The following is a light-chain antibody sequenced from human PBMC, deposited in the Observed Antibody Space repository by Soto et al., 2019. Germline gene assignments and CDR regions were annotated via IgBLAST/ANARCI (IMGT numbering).Light chain of an antibody. CDR2: TAS. CDR1: QNIATY. CDR3: QQSYNTPLT. J-gene: IGKJ4*01. Sequence: DIQMTQSPSSLSASVGDRVTITCRASQNIATYLNWYQQTPGKAPKLLIYTASTLQSGVPSRFSGNGSGTDFTLTISSLQPEDFATFYCQQSYNTPLTFGGGTKVEI. V-gene: IGKV1-39*01.